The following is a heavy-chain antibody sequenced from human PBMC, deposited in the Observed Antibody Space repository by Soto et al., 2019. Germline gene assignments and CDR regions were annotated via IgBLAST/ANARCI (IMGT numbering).Heavy chain of an antibody. CDR1: GGTFSSYA. V-gene: IGHV1-69*13. D-gene: IGHD3-22*01. Sequence: ASVKVSCKASGGTFSSYAISWVRQAPGQGLEWMGGIIPIFGTANYAQKFQGRVTITADESTSTAYMELSSLRSEDTAVYYCARRITMIALTADAFDIWGQGTMVTVSS. J-gene: IGHJ3*02. CDR2: IIPIFGTA. CDR3: ARRITMIALTADAFDI.